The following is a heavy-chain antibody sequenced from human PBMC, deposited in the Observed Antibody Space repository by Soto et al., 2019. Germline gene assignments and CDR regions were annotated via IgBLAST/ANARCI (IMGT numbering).Heavy chain of an antibody. CDR2: INPSGGST. J-gene: IGHJ4*02. V-gene: IGHV1-46*01. CDR1: GSPFSIFY. CDR3: ARGPPPLLRYFDWLHLTPFDY. Sequence: ASVKVPCKASGSPFSIFYRHCVRQAPGQGLEWMGIINPSGGSTSYAQKFQGRVTMTRDTSTSTVYMELSSLRSEDTAVYYCARGPPPLLRYFDWLHLTPFDYWGQGTLVTVSS. D-gene: IGHD3-9*01.